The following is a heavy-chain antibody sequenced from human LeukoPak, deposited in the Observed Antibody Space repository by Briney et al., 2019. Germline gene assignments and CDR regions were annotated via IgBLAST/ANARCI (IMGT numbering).Heavy chain of an antibody. J-gene: IGHJ4*02. CDR2: ISGSGGDT. CDR3: AKGRSSGGSCVNY. V-gene: IGHV3-23*01. D-gene: IGHD2-15*01. Sequence: GGSLRLSCKASGFAFSTYAINWVRKAPGKGLEGVSVISGSGGDTYYADSVKGRFTISRDNSKNTVCLQMNSLRAEDTAVYYCAKGRSSGGSCVNYWGQGTLVSVSS. CDR1: GFAFSTYA.